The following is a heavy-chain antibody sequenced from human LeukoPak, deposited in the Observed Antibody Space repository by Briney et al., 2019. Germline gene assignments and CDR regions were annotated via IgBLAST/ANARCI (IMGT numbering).Heavy chain of an antibody. CDR1: GFPFSLYA. V-gene: IGHV3-21*05. CDR2: INDDSTDV. J-gene: IGHJ4*02. CDR3: ARVSDAFDYFFDS. Sequence: GSLRLSCAASGFPFSLYAMNWVRQAPGKGLEWVSYINDDSTDVHYADSVKGRFSISRDNARNTLFLQMNSLRAEDTAVYYCARVSDAFDYFFDSWGQGTLVTVSS. D-gene: IGHD5-12*01.